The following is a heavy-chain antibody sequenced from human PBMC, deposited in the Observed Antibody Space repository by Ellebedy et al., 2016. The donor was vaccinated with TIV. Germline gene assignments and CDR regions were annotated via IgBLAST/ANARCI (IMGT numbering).Heavy chain of an antibody. CDR3: ARTPETYSGTSPGAFDI. Sequence: GESLKISCKGSGYSFTSYWIAWVRQKPGKGLEWMGIIYPGDSDSRYSASFQGQVTISADKSSSTAYLQWSSLKASDTAIYYCARTPETYSGTSPGAFDIWGQGTMVTVSS. J-gene: IGHJ3*02. CDR2: IYPGDSDS. CDR1: GYSFTSYW. V-gene: IGHV5-51*01. D-gene: IGHD1-26*01.